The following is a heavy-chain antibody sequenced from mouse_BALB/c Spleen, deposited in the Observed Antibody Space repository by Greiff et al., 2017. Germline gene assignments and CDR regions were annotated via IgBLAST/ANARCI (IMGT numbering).Heavy chain of an antibody. J-gene: IGHJ3*01. D-gene: IGHD2-14*01. CDR2: INPYYGST. CDR3: AREEVRGWFAY. Sequence: VQLQQTGPELVKPGASVKISCKASGYSFTDYIMLWVKQSHGKSLEWIGNINPYYGSTSYNLKFKGKATLTVDKSSSTAYMQLNSLTSEDSAVYYCAREEVRGWFAYWGQGTLVTVSA. V-gene: IGHV1-39*01. CDR1: GYSFTDYI.